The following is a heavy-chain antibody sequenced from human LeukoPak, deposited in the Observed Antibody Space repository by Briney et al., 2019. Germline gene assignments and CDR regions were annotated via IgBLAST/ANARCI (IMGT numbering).Heavy chain of an antibody. D-gene: IGHD3-22*01. Sequence: SQTLSLTCAVSGGSISSGGYSWSWIRQPPGKGLEWIGYIYHSGSTYYNPSLKSRVTISVDRSKNQFSLKLSSVTAADTAVYYCASFTTPFDYWGQGTLVTVSS. J-gene: IGHJ4*02. CDR3: ASFTTPFDY. V-gene: IGHV4-30-2*01. CDR2: IYHSGST. CDR1: GGSISSGGYS.